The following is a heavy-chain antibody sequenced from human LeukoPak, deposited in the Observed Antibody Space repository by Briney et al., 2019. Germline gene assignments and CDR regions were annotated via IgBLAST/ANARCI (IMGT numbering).Heavy chain of an antibody. Sequence: PSETLSLTCAVYGGSCSGYYWSWIRQPPGKGREGSEEINHGGSTNYNPSLKSRVTISVDTSKNQFSLKPSYVTAADPAVYYCARQHYYGWGSYDGWGQGTLVPVSS. V-gene: IGHV4-34*01. CDR1: GGSCSGYY. CDR3: ARQHYYGWGSYDG. D-gene: IGHD3-10*01. J-gene: IGHJ4*02. CDR2: INHGGST.